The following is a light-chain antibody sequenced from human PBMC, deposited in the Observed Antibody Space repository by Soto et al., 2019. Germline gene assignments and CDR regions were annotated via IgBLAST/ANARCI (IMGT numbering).Light chain of an antibody. CDR3: QQANNFPWT. Sequence: DIQMTQSPSSVSASVGDRVTITCRASQDINNWLAWYQQKPGKAPKLLIYAASSLKSGVPSRFSGSGSGTEFTLTISSLQPEDFATYFCQQANNFPWTFGQGTRV. CDR1: QDINNW. V-gene: IGKV1-12*01. J-gene: IGKJ1*01. CDR2: AAS.